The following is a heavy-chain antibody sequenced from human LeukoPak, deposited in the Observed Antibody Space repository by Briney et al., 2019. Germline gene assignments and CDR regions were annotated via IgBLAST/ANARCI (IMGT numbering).Heavy chain of an antibody. D-gene: IGHD7-27*01. CDR2: MYYSGGT. V-gene: IGHV4-59*01. J-gene: IGHJ4*02. Sequence: KPSETPSLTCRVSGASISGYYWSWIRQPPGKGLEWIGHMYYSGGTTYNPSLKSRVSISLDTSKKHFSLKLSSVTAADTAVYYCAGTGLFFDYWSQGTLVTVSS. CDR1: GASISGYY. CDR3: AGTGLFFDY.